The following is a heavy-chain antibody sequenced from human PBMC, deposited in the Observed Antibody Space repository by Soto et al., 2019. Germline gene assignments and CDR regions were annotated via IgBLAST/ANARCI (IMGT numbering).Heavy chain of an antibody. CDR3: ERDGRARAIVLVPAAYYYGMDV. Sequence: QVQLVESGGGVVQPGRSLRLSCAASGFTFSSYAMHWVRQPPGKGLEWVAGISYDGSNKYYADSVKGRFTISRHNSKNTLYLQMDSLRADVTAVYYCERDGRARAIVLVPAAYYYGMDVWGQGNTVAVFS. V-gene: IGHV3-30-3*01. J-gene: IGHJ6*02. CDR1: GFTFSSYA. CDR2: ISYDGSNK. D-gene: IGHD2-2*01.